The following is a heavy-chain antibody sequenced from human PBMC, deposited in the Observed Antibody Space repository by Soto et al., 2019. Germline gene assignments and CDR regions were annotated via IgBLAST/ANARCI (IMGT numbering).Heavy chain of an antibody. V-gene: IGHV1-46*03. Sequence: GASVKVSCKASGYTFTSYYMHWVRQAPGQGLEWMGIINPSGGSTSYAQKFQGRVTMTRDTSTSTVYMELSSLRSEDTAVYYCARDYSYGSGSALYYYYYMDVWGKGTTVTVSS. J-gene: IGHJ6*03. D-gene: IGHD3-10*01. CDR3: ARDYSYGSGSALYYYYYMDV. CDR1: GYTFTSYY. CDR2: INPSGGST.